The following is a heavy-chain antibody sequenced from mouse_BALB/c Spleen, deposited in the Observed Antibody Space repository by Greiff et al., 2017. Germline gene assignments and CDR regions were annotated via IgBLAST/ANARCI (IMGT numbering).Heavy chain of an antibody. Sequence: DVKLVESGGGLVQPGGSLKLSCAASGFTFSSYTMSWVRQTPEKRLEWVAYISNGGGSTYYPDTVKGRFTISRDNAKNTLYLQMSSLKSEDTAMYYCARWTGGYYAMDYWGQGTSVTVSS. CDR2: ISNGGGST. CDR3: ARWTGGYYAMDY. CDR1: GFTFSSYT. J-gene: IGHJ4*01. V-gene: IGHV5-12-2*01.